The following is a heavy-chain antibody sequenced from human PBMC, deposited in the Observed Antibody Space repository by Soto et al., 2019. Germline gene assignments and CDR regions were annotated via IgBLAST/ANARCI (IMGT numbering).Heavy chain of an antibody. CDR3: AKDLIWGQCDY. CDR2: ISGGGGGT. Sequence: HPGGSLRLSCAASGFTFNNYAMTWVRQAPGKGLEWVAAISGGGGGTYYADPVKGRFTISRDDSKNTLHLQMNNLRAEDTAVYYCAKDLIWGQCDYWGQGALVTVSS. V-gene: IGHV3-23*01. D-gene: IGHD3-16*01. CDR1: GFTFNNYA. J-gene: IGHJ4*02.